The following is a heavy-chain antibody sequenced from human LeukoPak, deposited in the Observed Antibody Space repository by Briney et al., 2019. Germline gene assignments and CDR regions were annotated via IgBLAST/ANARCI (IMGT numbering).Heavy chain of an antibody. J-gene: IGHJ6*03. Sequence: PSETLSLTCAVYGGSFSDYYWTGIRQTLGKGGGWSGEMIPSRSSEYNPSLKSGVTISVDTSKNEFSLKLRSVTAADTAVYYCARGRQDVNMILVVMAGVSYCLYVWSKGTTFTVS. CDR2: MIPSRSS. CDR1: GGSFSDYY. V-gene: IGHV4-34*12. CDR3: ARGRQDVNMILVVMAGVSYCLYV. D-gene: IGHD3-22*01.